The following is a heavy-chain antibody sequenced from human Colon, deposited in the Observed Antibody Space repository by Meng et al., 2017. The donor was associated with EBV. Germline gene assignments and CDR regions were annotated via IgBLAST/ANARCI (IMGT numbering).Heavy chain of an antibody. Sequence: VQLQESGTGLVKTSETLSLICSVSGGYVSSGNYYWNWIRQPPGKGLEWIGYIYNTGNTNYNPSLKSRLTITIDTSKNQFSLNLNSVTAADTAVYYCARETHNSGWSKIDSWGQGTLVTVSS. CDR3: ARETHNSGWSKIDS. D-gene: IGHD6-19*01. J-gene: IGHJ4*02. CDR1: GGYVSSGNYY. V-gene: IGHV4-61*01. CDR2: IYNTGNT.